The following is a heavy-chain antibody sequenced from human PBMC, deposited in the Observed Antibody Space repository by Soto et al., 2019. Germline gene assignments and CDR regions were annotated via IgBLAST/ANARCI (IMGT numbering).Heavy chain of an antibody. D-gene: IGHD3-16*01. CDR3: AHIPNYYQYDWFDP. CDR2: IYWDDDK. J-gene: IGHJ5*02. CDR1: GFSLTTRGVG. Sequence: QITLKESGPTLVKPTQTLTLTYTFSGFSLTTRGVGVGWIRQPPGKALECLALIYWDDDKRYSPSLQSRLSITKDTSKNQVVLTMTNVDPVDTATYYCAHIPNYYQYDWFDPWGQGTLVSVSS. V-gene: IGHV2-5*02.